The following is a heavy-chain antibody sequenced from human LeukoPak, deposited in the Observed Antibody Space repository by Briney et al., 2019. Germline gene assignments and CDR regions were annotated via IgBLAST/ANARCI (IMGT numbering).Heavy chain of an antibody. CDR3: AKDIRSWYGNAFDI. D-gene: IGHD6-13*01. Sequence: GGSLRLSCAASGFTFGDYAFHWVRQVPGKGLEWVSLITWDGSGSYYADSVKGRLTVSRDNSKNSLYLQMNSLRAEDTALYYCAKDIRSWYGNAFDIWGQGTMVTVSS. CDR2: ITWDGSGS. V-gene: IGHV3-43D*03. CDR1: GFTFGDYA. J-gene: IGHJ3*02.